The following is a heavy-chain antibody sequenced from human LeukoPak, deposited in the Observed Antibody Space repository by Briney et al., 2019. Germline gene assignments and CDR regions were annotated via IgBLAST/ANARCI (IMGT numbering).Heavy chain of an antibody. CDR1: GFIFSSYA. CDR3: TRDRSRAEDD. V-gene: IGHV3-7*01. D-gene: IGHD1-14*01. Sequence: PGGSLRLSCAASGFIFSSYAMSWFRQAPGRGLEWVANINQGGSDKYYVDSVKGRFTISRDNANNLLYLQMNSLRGEDTAVYYCTRDRSRAEDDWGQGTLVTVSS. J-gene: IGHJ4*02. CDR2: INQGGSDK.